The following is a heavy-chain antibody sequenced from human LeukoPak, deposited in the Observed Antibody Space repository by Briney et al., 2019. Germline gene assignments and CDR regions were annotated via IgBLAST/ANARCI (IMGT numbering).Heavy chain of an antibody. CDR2: ISGSSSYI. CDR1: GFAFSSYS. D-gene: IGHD5-18*01. CDR3: AKTRGYSYGKFDY. Sequence: GGSLRLSCAASGFAFSSYSMNWVRQAPGKGLEWVSSISGSSSYIYYADSVKGRFTISRDNSKNTLYLQMNSLRAEDTAVYYCAKTRGYSYGKFDYWGQGTLVTVSS. J-gene: IGHJ4*02. V-gene: IGHV3-21*04.